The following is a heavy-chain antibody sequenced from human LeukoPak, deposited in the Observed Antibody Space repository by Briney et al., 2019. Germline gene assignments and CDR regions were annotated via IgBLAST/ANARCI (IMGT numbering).Heavy chain of an antibody. D-gene: IGHD3-22*01. J-gene: IGHJ4*02. Sequence: PGGSLRLSCAASGFTFSSFGMSWVRQAPGKGLEWVSIIYSGGSTYYADSVKDRFTISRDNSKNTLYLQMNSLRAEDTAMYYCARGYFDSSGEFDYWGQGTLVTVSS. CDR2: IYSGGST. CDR3: ARGYFDSSGEFDY. V-gene: IGHV3-66*01. CDR1: GFTFSSFG.